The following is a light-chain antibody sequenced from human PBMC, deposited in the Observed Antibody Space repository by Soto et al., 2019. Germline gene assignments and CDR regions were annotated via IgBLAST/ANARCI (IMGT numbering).Light chain of an antibody. CDR3: QQYNTYPLT. Sequence: DIQMTQSPSTLSASVGDRVTITCRASQSISTWLAWYQQKAGKAPKLLIYKASSIEGGVTSRFSGCGSGTEFNITLSSRQPDDFATYYCQQYNTYPLTFGGGTTVEIK. J-gene: IGKJ4*01. CDR2: KAS. CDR1: QSISTW. V-gene: IGKV1-5*03.